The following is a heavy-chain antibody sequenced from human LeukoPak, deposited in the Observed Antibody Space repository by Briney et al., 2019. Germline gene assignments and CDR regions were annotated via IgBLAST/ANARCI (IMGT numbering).Heavy chain of an antibody. CDR2: VWYDGSNQ. CDR3: AKDPVYDFWSGYYTRWFDP. Sequence: GGSLRLSCTTSGLTFSNYGIHWVRQAPGKGLEWVAIVWYDGSNQHYAESVKGRFTISRDNSKNTLYLQMNSLRAEDTAVYYCAKDPVYDFWSGYYTRWFDPWGQGTLVTVSS. CDR1: GLTFSNYG. V-gene: IGHV3-33*06. J-gene: IGHJ5*02. D-gene: IGHD3-3*01.